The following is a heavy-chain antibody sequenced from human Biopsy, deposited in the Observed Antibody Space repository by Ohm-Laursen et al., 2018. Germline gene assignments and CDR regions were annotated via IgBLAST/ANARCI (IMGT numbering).Heavy chain of an antibody. J-gene: IGHJ4*02. D-gene: IGHD6-19*01. Sequence: ASVKVSCKVSGYTFTTYGLSWVRQAPGQGLGWMGWISPKSGDTNYAHKFQGNITMTRDTSMSTAYMEMSRLRCDDTAVYYCALQSVAQMKNFDYWGQGTLVTVSS. CDR2: ISPKSGDT. CDR3: ALQSVAQMKNFDY. V-gene: IGHV1-18*01. CDR1: GYTFTTYG.